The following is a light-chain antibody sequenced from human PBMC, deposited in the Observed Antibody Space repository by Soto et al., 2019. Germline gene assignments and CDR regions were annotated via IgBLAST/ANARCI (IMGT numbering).Light chain of an antibody. CDR3: MQALQTPWA. Sequence: DIVMTQSPLSLPVTPGEPASISCRSSQSLLHRSGYNYLDWYLQKPGQSPQLLIYLGSNRASGVPDRCSGSGSGTDFTLKISRVEAEDVGIYYCMQALQTPWAFGQGTRVEIK. V-gene: IGKV2-28*01. CDR1: QSLLHRSGYNY. CDR2: LGS. J-gene: IGKJ1*01.